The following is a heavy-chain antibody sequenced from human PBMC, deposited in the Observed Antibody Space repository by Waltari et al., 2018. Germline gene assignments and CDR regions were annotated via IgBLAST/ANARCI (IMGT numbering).Heavy chain of an antibody. J-gene: IGHJ4*02. Sequence: QLQLQQSGPGLVKPSESLSLTCGVPGGFMRENYWWSWVRQSPEKGLEWIGQIHRSGRTYYNPSLETRVSVSMDTSNNKFFLKLSSAIAADTAVYYCARDRGRGLYFDSWGQGTLVTVSP. CDR1: GGFMRENYW. V-gene: IGHV4-4*02. CDR2: IHRSGRT. CDR3: ARDRGRGLYFDS. D-gene: IGHD2-15*01.